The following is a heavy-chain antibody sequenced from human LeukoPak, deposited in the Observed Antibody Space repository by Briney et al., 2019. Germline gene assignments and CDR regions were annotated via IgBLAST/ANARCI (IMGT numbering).Heavy chain of an antibody. V-gene: IGHV1-18*01. CDR1: GYTFTSYG. Sequence: GASVKVSCKASGYTFTSYGISWVRQAPGQGLERMGWISAYNGDTNNAQELQGKGTMTTDTSKSKAYMELRSLRSDATAVYYCARDYDDRNTFNDYWGQGTLVTVPS. D-gene: IGHD3-22*01. J-gene: IGHJ4*02. CDR2: ISAYNGDT. CDR3: ARDYDDRNTFNDY.